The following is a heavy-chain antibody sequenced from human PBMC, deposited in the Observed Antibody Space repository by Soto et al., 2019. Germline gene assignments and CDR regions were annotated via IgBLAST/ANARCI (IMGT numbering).Heavy chain of an antibody. V-gene: IGHV4-30-4*01. D-gene: IGHD3-3*01. CDR2: IYYSGST. CDR1: GDSISSGSYY. CDR3: ARGNRPYESFDY. Sequence: PSETLSLTCTVSGDSISSGSYYWSWIRQPPGKGLEWIGYIYYSGSTYYNPSLKSRVTISVDTSKNQFSLSLSSVTAADTAVYYCARGNRPYESFDYWGQGTLVTVS. J-gene: IGHJ4*02.